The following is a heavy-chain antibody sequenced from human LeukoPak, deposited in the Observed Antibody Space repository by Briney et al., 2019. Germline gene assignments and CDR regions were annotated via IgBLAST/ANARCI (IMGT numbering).Heavy chain of an antibody. CDR3: ARGSYSYFDY. CDR2: ISSGSSYI. V-gene: IGHV3-21*01. D-gene: IGHD3-10*01. CDR1: GFTFSTYS. J-gene: IGHJ4*01. Sequence: GGSLRLSCAASGFTFSTYSMNWVRQAPGKRLEWVSSISSGSSYIYYADSVKGRFTIPRDNTKNSLYLQMNSLRAEDTAVYYCARGSYSYFDYWGQGTLVTVSS.